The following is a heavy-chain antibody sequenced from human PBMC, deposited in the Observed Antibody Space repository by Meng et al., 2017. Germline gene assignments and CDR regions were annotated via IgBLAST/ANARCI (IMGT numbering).Heavy chain of an antibody. Sequence: SETLSLTCAVSGGSISSSNWWSWVRQPPGKGLEWIGEIYHSGSTNYNPSLKSRVTISVDKSKNQFSLKLSSVTAADTAVYYCARTPKYYDSSGYYRGWGQGTLVTVSS. J-gene: IGHJ4*02. V-gene: IGHV4-4*02. CDR1: GGSISSSNW. CDR3: ARTPKYYDSSGYYRG. CDR2: IYHSGST. D-gene: IGHD3-22*01.